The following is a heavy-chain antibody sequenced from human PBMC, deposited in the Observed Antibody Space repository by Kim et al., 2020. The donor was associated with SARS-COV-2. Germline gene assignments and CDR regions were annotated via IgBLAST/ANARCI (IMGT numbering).Heavy chain of an antibody. J-gene: IGHJ4*02. CDR3: ARGVSTNDY. CDR2: IKQDGSDK. Sequence: GGSLRLSCVASGFTYNNYWMTWVRQAPGKGLEWVASIKQDGSDKKFVDSVKGRFSISRDNAKNSLYLQMSSLRAEDTAVYYCARGVSTNDYWGQGTLVTVSS. V-gene: IGHV3-7*01. CDR1: GFTYNNYW.